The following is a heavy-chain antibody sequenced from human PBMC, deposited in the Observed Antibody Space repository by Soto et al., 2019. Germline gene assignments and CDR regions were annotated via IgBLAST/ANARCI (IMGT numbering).Heavy chain of an antibody. CDR3: ARVPVSSSWSDYYCYYGMDV. Sequence: PGGSLRLSCAASGFTFSSYGLHWVRQAPGKGLEWVAVIWYDGSNKYYADSVKGRFTISRDNSKNTLYLQMNSLRAEDTAVYYCARVPVSSSWSDYYCYYGMDVWGQGTTVTV. CDR1: GFTFSSYG. J-gene: IGHJ6*02. V-gene: IGHV3-33*01. D-gene: IGHD6-13*01. CDR2: IWYDGSNK.